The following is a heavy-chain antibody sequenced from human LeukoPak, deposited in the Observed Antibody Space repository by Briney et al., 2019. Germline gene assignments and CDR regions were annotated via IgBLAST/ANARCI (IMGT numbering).Heavy chain of an antibody. CDR1: GYSFTSYW. J-gene: IGHJ5*02. CDR3: ASAGLVPYNWFDP. D-gene: IGHD6-19*01. Sequence: GESLKISRKGSGYSFTSYWIGWVRQMPGKGLEWMGIIYPGDSDTRYSPSFQGQVTISADKSISTAYLQWSSLKASDTAMYYCASAGLVPYNWFDPWGQGTLVTVSS. CDR2: IYPGDSDT. V-gene: IGHV5-51*01.